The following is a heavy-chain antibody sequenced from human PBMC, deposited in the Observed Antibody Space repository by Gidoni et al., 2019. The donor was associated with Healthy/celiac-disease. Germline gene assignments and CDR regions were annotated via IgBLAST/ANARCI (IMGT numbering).Heavy chain of an antibody. Sequence: QVQLPQWGAGLLKPSETLSLTCAVYGGSFSGYYWSWIRQPPGKGLEWIGEINHSGSTNYNPSLKSRVTISVDTSKNQFSLKLSSVTAADTAVYYCARSIAAAGHYYGMDVWGQGTTVTVSS. CDR1: GGSFSGYY. CDR2: INHSGST. J-gene: IGHJ6*02. V-gene: IGHV4-34*01. D-gene: IGHD6-13*01. CDR3: ARSIAAAGHYYGMDV.